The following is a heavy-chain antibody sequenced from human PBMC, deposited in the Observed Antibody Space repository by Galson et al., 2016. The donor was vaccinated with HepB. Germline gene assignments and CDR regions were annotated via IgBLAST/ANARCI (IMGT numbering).Heavy chain of an antibody. Sequence: SLRLSCAASGFTSWVRQAPGKGLEWVSSISSNSSSIYDADSVKGRFTISRDNAKNSPYLQMNSLRVEDTAVYFCARGGYSDTWYDYYGMDVWGQGTTVTVSS. D-gene: IGHD1-26*01. CDR1: GFTS. J-gene: IGHJ6*02. V-gene: IGHV3-21*04. CDR2: ISSNSSSI. CDR3: ARGGYSDTWYDYYGMDV.